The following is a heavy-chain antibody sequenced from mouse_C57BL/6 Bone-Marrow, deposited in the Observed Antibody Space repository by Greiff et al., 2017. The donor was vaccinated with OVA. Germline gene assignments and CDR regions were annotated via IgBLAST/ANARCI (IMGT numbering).Heavy chain of an antibody. CDR3: AMEGLRLAWFAY. CDR2: IYPRSGNT. J-gene: IGHJ3*01. Sequence: QVQLQQSGAELARPGASVKLSCKASGYTFTSYGISWVKQRTGQGLEWIGEIYPRSGNTYYNEEFKGKATLTADKSSSTAYMELRSLTSEDSEVDVYAMEGLRLAWFAYWGQGTLVTVSA. D-gene: IGHD2-4*01. V-gene: IGHV1-81*01. CDR1: GYTFTSYG.